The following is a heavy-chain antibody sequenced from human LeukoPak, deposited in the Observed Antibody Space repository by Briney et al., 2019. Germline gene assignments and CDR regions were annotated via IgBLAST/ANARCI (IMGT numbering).Heavy chain of an antibody. CDR2: IYYSGST. J-gene: IGHJ3*02. CDR3: ARSVAGTGAYAFDI. D-gene: IGHD6-19*01. V-gene: IGHV4-61*05. Sequence: SETLSLTCTVSGGSISSSSYYWGWIRQPPGKGLEWIGYIYYSGSTDYNPSLKSRVTISVDTAKNQFSLKLNSVTAADTAVYYCARSVAGTGAYAFDIWGQGTMVTVSS. CDR1: GGSISSSSYY.